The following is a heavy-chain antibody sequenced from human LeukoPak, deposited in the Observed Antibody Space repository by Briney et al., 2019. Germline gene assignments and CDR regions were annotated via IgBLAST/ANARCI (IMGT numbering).Heavy chain of an antibody. V-gene: IGHV4-34*01. D-gene: IGHD3-10*01. J-gene: IGHJ4*02. Sequence: PSETLSLTCAVYGGSLSGYYWSWIRQPPGKGLEWIGEINHSGSTNYNPSLKSRVTISVDTSKNQFSLKLSSVTAADTAVYYCARERHRLLLWFGDPSLDYWGQGTLVTVSS. CDR3: ARERHRLLLWFGDPSLDY. CDR1: GGSLSGYY. CDR2: INHSGST.